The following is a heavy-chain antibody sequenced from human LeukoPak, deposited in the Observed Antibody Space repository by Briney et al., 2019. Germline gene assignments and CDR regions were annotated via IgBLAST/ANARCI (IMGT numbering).Heavy chain of an antibody. D-gene: IGHD3-22*01. CDR2: ISAYNGNT. Sequence: ASVKVSCKASGYTFTSYGISWVRQAAGQGLEWMGWISAYNGNTNYAQKLQGRVTMTTDTSTSTAYMELRSLRSEDTAVYYCARDYYDSSGYYYPDYWGQGTLVTVSS. J-gene: IGHJ4*02. CDR1: GYTFTSYG. CDR3: ARDYYDSSGYYYPDY. V-gene: IGHV1-18*01.